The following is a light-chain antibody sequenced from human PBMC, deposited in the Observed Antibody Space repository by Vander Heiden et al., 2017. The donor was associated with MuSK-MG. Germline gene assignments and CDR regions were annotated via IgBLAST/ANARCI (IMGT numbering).Light chain of an antibody. CDR3: QQYEGT. V-gene: IGKV3-20*01. Sequence: EIVLTQSPGTLSLSPGERATLSCRASQSGSSSYLAWYQQKPGQAPRLLIYGASSRATGIPDFTLTISRLEPEDFAVYYCQQYEGTFGQGTRLEIK. J-gene: IGKJ5*01. CDR1: QSGSSSY. CDR2: GAS.